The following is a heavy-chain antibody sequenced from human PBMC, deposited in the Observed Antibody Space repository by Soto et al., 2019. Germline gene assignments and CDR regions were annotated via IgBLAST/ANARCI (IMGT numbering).Heavy chain of an antibody. CDR2: MNPNSGNT. CDR1: GYTFTSYD. D-gene: IGHD3-16*02. Sequence: QVQLVQSGAEVKKPGASVKVSCKASGYTFTSYDINWVRQATGQGLEWMGWMNPNSGNTGYAQKFQGKVTMTRNTSISTAYMELSSLRYEAPAVYHCARGPLHLEQLSLYRFIYWGQGTLVTVSS. J-gene: IGHJ4*02. V-gene: IGHV1-8*01. CDR3: ARGPLHLEQLSLYRFIY.